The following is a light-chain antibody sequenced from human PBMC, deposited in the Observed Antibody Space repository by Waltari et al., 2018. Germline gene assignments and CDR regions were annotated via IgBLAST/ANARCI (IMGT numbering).Light chain of an antibody. V-gene: IGKV3-15*01. Sequence: EIVMTQSPGTLSVSPVERVTLSCRASQTVSSNLAWYQQKPGQAPRLLISGASTRATGIPARFSGSGSGTEFTLTISRVEAEDVGVYYCMQATQYYTFGQGTKLEIK. J-gene: IGKJ2*01. CDR3: MQATQYYT. CDR1: QTVSSN. CDR2: GAS.